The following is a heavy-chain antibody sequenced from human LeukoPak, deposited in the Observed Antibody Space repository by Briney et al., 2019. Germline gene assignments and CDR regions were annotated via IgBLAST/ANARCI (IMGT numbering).Heavy chain of an antibody. CDR2: IIPIFGTA. D-gene: IGHD6-19*01. CDR3: ARSSPASFRPYSIGWDINAFDI. V-gene: IGHV1-69*13. J-gene: IGHJ3*02. Sequence: SVKVSCKASGGTFSSYAISWVRQAPGQGLEWMGGIIPIFGTANYAQKFQGRVTITADESTSTAYMELSSLRSEDTAVYYCARSSPASFRPYSIGWDINAFDIWGQGTMVTVSS. CDR1: GGTFSSYA.